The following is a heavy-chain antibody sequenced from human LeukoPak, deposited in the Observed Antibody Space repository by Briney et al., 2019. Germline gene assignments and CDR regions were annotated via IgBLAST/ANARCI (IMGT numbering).Heavy chain of an antibody. V-gene: IGHV6-1*01. Sequence: SQTLSLTCAISGDSVSSNSAAWNWIRQSPSRGLDWLGRTYYRSKWYNDYAVSVKSRITINPDTSKNQFSLQLNSVTPEDTAVYYCARGRHYGDYGIPTLDYWGQGTLVTVSS. CDR3: ARGRHYGDYGIPTLDY. CDR2: TYYRSKWYN. CDR1: GDSVSSNSAA. J-gene: IGHJ4*02. D-gene: IGHD4-17*01.